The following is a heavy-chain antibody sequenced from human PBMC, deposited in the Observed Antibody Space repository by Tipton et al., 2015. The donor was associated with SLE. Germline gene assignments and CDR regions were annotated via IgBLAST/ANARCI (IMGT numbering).Heavy chain of an antibody. Sequence: TLSLTCSVSGGFISSYYNSYHWNWIRQPPGKGLEWIGNIYYSGNTNYNPSLRSRAAMSVDASKSHFSLKLTSVTAADTAVYYCAKWEAYSTFYLDVWGKGTTVTVSS. D-gene: IGHD4-11*01. CDR2: IYYSGNT. CDR3: AKWEAYSTFYLDV. V-gene: IGHV4-61*05. J-gene: IGHJ6*03. CDR1: GGFISSYYNSYH.